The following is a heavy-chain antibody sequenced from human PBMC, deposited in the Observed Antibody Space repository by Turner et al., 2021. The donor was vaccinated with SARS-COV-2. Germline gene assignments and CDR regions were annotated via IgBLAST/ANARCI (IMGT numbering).Heavy chain of an antibody. CDR3: AKDRGYSSNIGPCDY. V-gene: IGHV3-30*02. J-gene: IGHJ4*02. D-gene: IGHD6-13*01. Sequence: DSVKGRFTISRDNSKNTLYLQMNSLRAEDTAVYYCAKDRGYSSNIGPCDYWGQGTLVTVSS.